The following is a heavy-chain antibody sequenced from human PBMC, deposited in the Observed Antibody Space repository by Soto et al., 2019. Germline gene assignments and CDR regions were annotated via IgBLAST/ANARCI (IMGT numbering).Heavy chain of an antibody. CDR3: ATSIGKEHCRGGACFSGGDY. J-gene: IGHJ4*02. Sequence: EVQLLESGGGFVQPGGSLRLSCAVSGFTFNIYAMTWVRQPPGKGLDWVASINAGGSSAVYAGSVKGRFTISRDNSKKTLFLQMNRLRTEDKAVYYCATSIGKEHCRGGACFSGGDYWGQGTLVTVSS. CDR2: INAGGSSA. V-gene: IGHV3-23*01. CDR1: GFTFNIYA. D-gene: IGHD2-15*01.